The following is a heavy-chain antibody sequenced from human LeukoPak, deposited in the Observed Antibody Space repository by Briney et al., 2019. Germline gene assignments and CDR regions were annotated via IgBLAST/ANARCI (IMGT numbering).Heavy chain of an antibody. CDR2: ISAYNGNT. J-gene: IGHJ4*02. V-gene: IGHV1-18*01. Sequence: GASVKVSCKASGYTFISYGISWVRQAPGQGLEWMGWISAYNGNTNYAQKLQGRVTMTTDTPTSTAYMELRSLRSDDTAVYYCARDFFPSGFGETPNYFDYWGQGTLVTVSS. CDR1: GYTFISYG. D-gene: IGHD3-10*01. CDR3: ARDFFPSGFGETPNYFDY.